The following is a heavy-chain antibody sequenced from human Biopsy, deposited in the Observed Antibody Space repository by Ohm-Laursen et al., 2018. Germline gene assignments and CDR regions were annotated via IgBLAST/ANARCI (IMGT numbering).Heavy chain of an antibody. CDR1: GNTFATYH. V-gene: IGHV1-46*01. CDR3: ARAGVGSDGTDSYYYGMDV. J-gene: IGHJ6*02. CDR2: ISPSGATT. D-gene: IGHD5-24*01. Sequence: ASVKVSCKASGNTFATYHIHWVRQAPGQGLEWMGVISPSGATTSFSQKLQGRITMTRDTSTGTVYMGLNSLGSEDTAVYYCARAGVGSDGTDSYYYGMDVWGPGTTVTVSS.